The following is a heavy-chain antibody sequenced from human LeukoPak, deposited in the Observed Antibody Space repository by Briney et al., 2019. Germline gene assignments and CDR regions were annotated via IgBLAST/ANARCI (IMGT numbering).Heavy chain of an antibody. J-gene: IGHJ4*02. CDR1: GFTLSSYA. CDR2: ISASGGST. V-gene: IGHV3-23*01. CDR3: AKETKTRWGPIDY. D-gene: IGHD3-16*01. Sequence: GGSLRLSCAASGFTLSSYAMSWVRQAPGKGLEWVSAISASGGSTFYADSVKGRFTISRDNSKNTLFLQMNSLRVEDTAVYYCAKETKTRWGPIDYWGQGTLVTVSS.